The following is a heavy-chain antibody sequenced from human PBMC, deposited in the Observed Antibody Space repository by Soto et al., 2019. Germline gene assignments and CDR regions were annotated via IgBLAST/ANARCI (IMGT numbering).Heavy chain of an antibody. Sequence: EVDLVEPGGDLVQPGGSLRLSCEASGLTLSSYWMNWVRQAPGKGLEWVAIIKKDGSERHYVDSVKGRFTISRDNARNSLYLHMNDPRAEDTAVYYCAAGIGYLYDYWGRGTLVTVSS. CDR2: IKKDGSER. CDR1: GLTLSSYW. CDR3: AAGIGYLYDY. V-gene: IGHV3-7*03. J-gene: IGHJ4*02. D-gene: IGHD3-16*01.